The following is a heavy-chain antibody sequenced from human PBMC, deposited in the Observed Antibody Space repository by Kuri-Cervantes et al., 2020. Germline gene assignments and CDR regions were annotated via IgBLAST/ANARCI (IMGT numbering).Heavy chain of an antibody. CDR1: GFTFSSYW. CDR2: INSDGSST. CDR3: ASPRNPWELGAFDI. Sequence: GGSLRLCCAASGFTFSSYWMHWVRQAPGKGLVWVSRINSDGSSTSYADSVKGRFTISRDNAKNTLYLQMNSLRAEDTAVYYCASPRNPWELGAFDIWGQGTMVTVSS. J-gene: IGHJ3*02. V-gene: IGHV3-74*01. D-gene: IGHD1-14*01.